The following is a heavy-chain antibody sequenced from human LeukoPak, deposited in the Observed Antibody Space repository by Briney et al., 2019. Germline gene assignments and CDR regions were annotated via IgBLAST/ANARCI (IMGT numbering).Heavy chain of an antibody. J-gene: IGHJ4*02. CDR1: GFTFSDYY. Sequence: GGSLRLSCAASGFTFSDYYMSWIRQAPGKGLEWISYITSSGNTIYYADSVKGRFTISRDNAKNSLYLQMNSLRAEDTAVYYCATRWRYFDYWGQGTLVAVSS. CDR3: ATRWRYFDY. CDR2: ITSSGNTI. V-gene: IGHV3-11*04. D-gene: IGHD5-24*01.